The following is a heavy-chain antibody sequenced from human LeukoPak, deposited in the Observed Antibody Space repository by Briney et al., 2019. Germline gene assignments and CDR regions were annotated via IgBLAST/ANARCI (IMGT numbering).Heavy chain of an antibody. Sequence: GGSLRLSCAASGFTFINSWMSWVRQAPGKGLEWVANIKQDGSEKYYVDSVEGRFTISRDNAKDSLSLQMNSLGGEDTAVYYCVRALGGPSADHWGQGTLVTVSS. V-gene: IGHV3-7*01. D-gene: IGHD3-16*01. CDR1: GFTFINSW. J-gene: IGHJ4*02. CDR3: VRALGGPSADH. CDR2: IKQDGSEK.